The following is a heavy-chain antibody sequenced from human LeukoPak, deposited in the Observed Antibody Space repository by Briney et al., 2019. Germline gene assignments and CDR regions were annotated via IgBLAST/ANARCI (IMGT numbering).Heavy chain of an antibody. CDR3: ARAVLWGNRDCSSTSCYNR. V-gene: IGHV4-61*02. J-gene: IGHJ4*02. Sequence: SETLSLTCTVSGGSISSGSYYWSWIRQPAGKGLEWIGRIYTSGSTNCNPSLKSRVTISVDTSKNQFSLKLSSVTAADTAVYYCARAVLWGNRDCSSTSCYNRWGQGTLVTVSS. CDR2: IYTSGST. D-gene: IGHD2-2*02. CDR1: GGSISSGSYY.